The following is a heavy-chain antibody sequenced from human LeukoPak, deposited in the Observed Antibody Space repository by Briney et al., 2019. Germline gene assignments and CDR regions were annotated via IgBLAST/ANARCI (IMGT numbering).Heavy chain of an antibody. D-gene: IGHD3-10*01. CDR1: GGSMSTYY. Sequence: SETLSLTCSVSGGSMSTYYWSWIRQPPGKGLEWIGEINHSGSTNYNPSLKSRVTISVDTSKNQFSLKLSSVTAADTAVYYCARDSTIPRRVTMVRGVPRYYFDYWGQGTLVTVSS. CDR2: INHSGST. CDR3: ARDSTIPRRVTMVRGVPRYYFDY. V-gene: IGHV4-34*01. J-gene: IGHJ4*02.